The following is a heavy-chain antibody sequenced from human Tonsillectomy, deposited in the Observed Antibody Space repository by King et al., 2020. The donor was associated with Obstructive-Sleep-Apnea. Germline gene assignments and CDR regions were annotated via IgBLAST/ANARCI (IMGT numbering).Heavy chain of an antibody. CDR2: LKKDGSER. V-gene: IGHV3-7*03. CDR1: GFTFSNYL. D-gene: IGHD3-22*01. Sequence: VQLVESGGGLVQPGGSLRLSCTVSGFTFSNYLMNWVRQAPGKGLEWVANLKKDGSERYYVDSVKGRFTISSDNAKNSLYLQMNSLRAEDTAVYYCARGVQYYSDSSDYYFDYWGLGTLVTVSS. J-gene: IGHJ4*02. CDR3: ARGVQYYSDSSDYYFDY.